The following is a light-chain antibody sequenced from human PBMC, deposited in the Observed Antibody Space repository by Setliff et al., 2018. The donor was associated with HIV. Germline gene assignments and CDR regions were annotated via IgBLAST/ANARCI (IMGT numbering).Light chain of an antibody. Sequence: SALAQPASVSGSPGQSITISCTGTSSDVGAYNYVSWYQQYPGKAPKLMIYEVSNRPSGVSSRFSGSKSGNTASLTISGLQAEDEADYYCCSYTSSNTEVFGTGTKVTVL. CDR2: EVS. V-gene: IGLV2-14*01. CDR3: CSYTSSNTEV. J-gene: IGLJ1*01. CDR1: SSDVGAYNY.